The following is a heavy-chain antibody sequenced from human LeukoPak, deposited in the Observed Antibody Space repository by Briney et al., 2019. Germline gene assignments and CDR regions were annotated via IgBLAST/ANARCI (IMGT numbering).Heavy chain of an antibody. Sequence: PGGSLRLSCAASGFTFSSYAMSWVRQAPGKGLEWVSAISGSGGSTYYADSVKGRFTISRDNSKNTLYLQMNSLRAEDTAVYYCAKGTGITGTTRYYYYYYMDVWGKGTTVTVSS. V-gene: IGHV3-23*01. D-gene: IGHD1-20*01. CDR2: ISGSGGST. CDR3: AKGTGITGTTRYYYYYYMDV. CDR1: GFTFSSYA. J-gene: IGHJ6*03.